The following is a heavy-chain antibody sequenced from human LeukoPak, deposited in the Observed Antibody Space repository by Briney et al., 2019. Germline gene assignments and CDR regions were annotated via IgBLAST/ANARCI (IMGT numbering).Heavy chain of an antibody. Sequence: AGGSLRLSCAASGFTFSSYAMSWVRQAPGKGLEWVSAISGSGGSTYYADSVKGRFTISRDNAKNTLYLQMNSLRAEDTAVYYCARDRPLITGTTYYYYMDVWGKGTTVTVSS. V-gene: IGHV3-23*01. J-gene: IGHJ6*03. CDR2: ISGSGGST. CDR3: ARDRPLITGTTYYYYMDV. D-gene: IGHD1-7*01. CDR1: GFTFSSYA.